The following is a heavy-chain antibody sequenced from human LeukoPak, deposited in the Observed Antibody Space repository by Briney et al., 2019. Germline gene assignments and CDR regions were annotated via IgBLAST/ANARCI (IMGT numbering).Heavy chain of an antibody. CDR3: ARTPQHSYYYYNMDV. V-gene: IGHV1-69*05. Sequence: SVKVSCKASGGTFSTYAITWVRQAPGQGLEWMGGIIPIFGTANYAQKFQDRVTITTDASTSTVYMELTSLRSEDTAVYYCARTPQHSYYYYNMDVWGIGTTVTVAS. J-gene: IGHJ6*03. CDR2: IIPIFGTA. D-gene: IGHD5-18*01. CDR1: GGTFSTYA.